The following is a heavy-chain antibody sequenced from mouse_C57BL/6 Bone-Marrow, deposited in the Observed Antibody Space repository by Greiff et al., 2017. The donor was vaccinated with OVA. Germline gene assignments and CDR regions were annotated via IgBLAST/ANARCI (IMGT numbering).Heavy chain of an antibody. Sequence: QVQLQQSGAELARPGASVKLSCKASGYTFTSYGISWVKQRTGQGLEWIGEIYPRSGNTYYNEKFKGKATLTADKSSSTAYMELRSLTSEDSAVDFCAREGEGYAMDYWGQGTSVTVSA. CDR2: IYPRSGNT. V-gene: IGHV1-81*01. J-gene: IGHJ4*01. CDR3: AREGEGYAMDY. CDR1: GYTFTSYG.